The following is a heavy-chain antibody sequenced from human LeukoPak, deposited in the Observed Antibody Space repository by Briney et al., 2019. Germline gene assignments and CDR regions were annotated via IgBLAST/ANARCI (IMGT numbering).Heavy chain of an antibody. Sequence: PSETLSLTCAVYGGSFSGYYWSWIRQPPGKGLEWIGEINHSGSTNYNPSLKSRVTISVDTSKNQFSLKLSSVTAADTAVYYCARHYRDSRYMDVWGKGTTVTISS. CDR2: INHSGST. D-gene: IGHD3-22*01. CDR3: ARHYRDSRYMDV. V-gene: IGHV4-34*01. CDR1: GGSFSGYY. J-gene: IGHJ6*03.